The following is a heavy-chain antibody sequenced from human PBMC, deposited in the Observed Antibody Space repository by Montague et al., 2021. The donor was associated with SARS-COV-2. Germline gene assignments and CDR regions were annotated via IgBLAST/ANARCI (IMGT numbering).Heavy chain of an antibody. CDR1: GFTVGGNY. CDR3: ARGRSDISADGLPYFDD. D-gene: IGHD6-6*01. Sequence: SLRLSCAASGFTVGGNYMSLVRQAPGKGLEWVSVIYSGGSPYYADSVGGRFTISRDNSKNTLYLQMNNLRAEDTAVYFCARGRSDISADGLPYFDDWGQGTLVTVSS. J-gene: IGHJ4*02. V-gene: IGHV3-53*01. CDR2: IYSGGSP.